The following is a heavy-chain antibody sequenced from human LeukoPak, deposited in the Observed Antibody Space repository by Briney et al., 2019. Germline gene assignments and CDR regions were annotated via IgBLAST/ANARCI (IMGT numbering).Heavy chain of an antibody. V-gene: IGHV4-34*01. CDR1: GGSFSDYY. D-gene: IGHD6-19*01. CDR3: ARLSYSSGWAHFDY. CDR2: INHSAST. J-gene: IGHJ4*02. Sequence: SETLSLTCAVYGGSFSDYYWRWIRQPPRKGLEWIGDINHSASTNYNPPLKSRVTISVDTSKKQFALKLTSGTAADTAVYYCARLSYSSGWAHFDYWGRGTLVTVSS.